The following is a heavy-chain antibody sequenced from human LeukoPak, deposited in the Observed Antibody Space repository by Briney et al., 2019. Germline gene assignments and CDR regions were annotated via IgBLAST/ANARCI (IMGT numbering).Heavy chain of an antibody. D-gene: IGHD3-9*01. V-gene: IGHV3-15*01. CDR3: ARVSRYFDWLLSVGGGFDY. CDR2: IKSKTDGGTT. J-gene: IGHJ4*02. CDR1: GFTFSNAW. Sequence: GGSLRLSCAASGFTFSNAWMSWVRQAPGKGLEWVGRIKSKTDGGTTDYAAPVKGRFTISRDDSKNTLYLQMNSLRADDTAVYYCARVSRYFDWLLSVGGGFDYWGQGTLVTVSS.